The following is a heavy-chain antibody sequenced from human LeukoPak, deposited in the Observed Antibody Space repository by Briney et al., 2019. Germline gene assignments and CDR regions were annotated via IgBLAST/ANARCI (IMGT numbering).Heavy chain of an antibody. D-gene: IGHD3-22*01. CDR1: GYTFTSYD. CDR3: ARVGYYDSSGYSDLWFDP. Sequence: SVKVSCKASGYTFTSYDINWVRQATGQGLEWMGGIIPIFGTANYAQKFQGRVTITADKSTSTAYMELSSLRSEDTAVYYCARVGYYDSSGYSDLWFDPWGQGTLVTVSS. V-gene: IGHV1-69*06. CDR2: IIPIFGTA. J-gene: IGHJ5*02.